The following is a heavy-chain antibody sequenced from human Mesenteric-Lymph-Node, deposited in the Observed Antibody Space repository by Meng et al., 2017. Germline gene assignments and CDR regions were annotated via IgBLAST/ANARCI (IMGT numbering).Heavy chain of an antibody. V-gene: IGHV1-18*01. CDR3: ARVTMIGYFDY. D-gene: IGHD3-22*01. J-gene: IGHJ4*01. CDR2: ISGHNGNT. CDR1: DYIFTSYG. Sequence: QVQLVPSGAEVKKLGASVKVSCKASDYIFTSYGLSWVRQAPGQGLEWMGWISGHNGNTKYAQQFQGRVTMTTDTSTSTAYMELRSLRADDTAVYYCARVTMIGYFDYWGQGTLVTVSS.